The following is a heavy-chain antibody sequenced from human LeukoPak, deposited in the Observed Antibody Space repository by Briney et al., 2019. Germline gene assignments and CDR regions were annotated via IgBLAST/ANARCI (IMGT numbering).Heavy chain of an antibody. V-gene: IGHV4-39*02. CDR1: GDSISSSHYY. D-gene: IGHD4-11*01. CDR3: VRDYSNFVQGD. CDR2: IYSGGET. J-gene: IGHJ4*02. Sequence: SETLSLACTVSGDSISSSHYYWVWIRQSPGKGLEWIGSIYSGGETHYNPSLNSRVTIFLDTSKNRFSLNLISVTATDTAVYYCVRDYSNFVQGDWGQGTLVTVSS.